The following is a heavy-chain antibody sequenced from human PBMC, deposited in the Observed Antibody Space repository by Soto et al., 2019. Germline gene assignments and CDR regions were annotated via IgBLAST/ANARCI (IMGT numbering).Heavy chain of an antibody. CDR1: GGSISSYY. Sequence: SETLSLTCTVSGGSISSYYWRWIRQPPGKGLEWIGYIYYSGSTNYNPSLKSRVTISVDTSKNQFSLKLSSVTAADTAAYYCARSGDSSGYYGDDAFDIWGQGTMATVSS. J-gene: IGHJ3*02. D-gene: IGHD3-22*01. CDR3: ARSGDSSGYYGDDAFDI. V-gene: IGHV4-59*01. CDR2: IYYSGST.